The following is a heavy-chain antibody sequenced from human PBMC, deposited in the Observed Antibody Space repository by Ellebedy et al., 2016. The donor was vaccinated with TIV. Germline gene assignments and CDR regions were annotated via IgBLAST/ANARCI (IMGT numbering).Heavy chain of an antibody. D-gene: IGHD6-13*01. Sequence: ASVKVSCKGSGYSFTSYWISWVRQMPGKGLEWMGRIDPSDSYTNYSPSFQGHVTISADKSISTAYLQWSSLKASDTAMYYCARGGGIAGFDYWGQGTLVTVSS. CDR3: ARGGGIAGFDY. CDR2: IDPSDSYT. CDR1: GYSFTSYW. V-gene: IGHV5-10-1*01. J-gene: IGHJ4*02.